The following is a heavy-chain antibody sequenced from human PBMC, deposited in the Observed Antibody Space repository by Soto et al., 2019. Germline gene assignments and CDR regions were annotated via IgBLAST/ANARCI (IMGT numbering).Heavy chain of an antibody. CDR3: VRGGQQPPLDY. Sequence: QVQLVESGGCVVQPGRSLRLSCAASGFTFSSYGMHWVRQAPGQGLEWVAVISYDGSNKYYADSVKGRFTISRDNSKNTLYLQMNSLRAEDTAVYYCVRGGQQPPLDYWGQGPLVTVSS. D-gene: IGHD6-13*01. J-gene: IGHJ4*02. V-gene: IGHV3-30*03. CDR1: GFTFSSYG. CDR2: ISYDGSNK.